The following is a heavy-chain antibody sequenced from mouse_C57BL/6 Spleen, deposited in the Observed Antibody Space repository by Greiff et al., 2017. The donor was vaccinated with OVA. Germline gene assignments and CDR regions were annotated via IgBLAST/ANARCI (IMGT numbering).Heavy chain of an antibody. Sequence: VQLQQPGAELVKPGASVKLSCKASGYTFTSYWMQWVKQRPGQGLEWIGEIDPSDSYTNYNQQFKGKATLTVDTSSSTAYMQLSSLTSEDSAVYYCARSYYYGSYYFDYWGQGTTLTVSS. CDR2: IDPSDSYT. J-gene: IGHJ2*01. D-gene: IGHD1-1*01. V-gene: IGHV1-50*01. CDR3: ARSYYYGSYYFDY. CDR1: GYTFTSYW.